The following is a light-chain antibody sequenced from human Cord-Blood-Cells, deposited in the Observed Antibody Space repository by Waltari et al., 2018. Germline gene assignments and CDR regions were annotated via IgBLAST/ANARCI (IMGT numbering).Light chain of an antibody. Sequence: SYVLTQPPSVSVAPGKTARITCGGNNIGSKSVHWYQQKSGQAPVLVIYYDSDRPSGIPERFSGSNSGNTATLTISRVEAGDEADYYCQVWDSSSDHRVFGGGTKLTVL. CDR3: QVWDSSSDHRV. J-gene: IGLJ3*02. V-gene: IGLV3-21*04. CDR1: NIGSKS. CDR2: YDS.